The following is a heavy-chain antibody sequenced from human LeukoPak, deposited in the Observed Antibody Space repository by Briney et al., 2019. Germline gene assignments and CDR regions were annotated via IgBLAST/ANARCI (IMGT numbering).Heavy chain of an antibody. CDR1: GETFSSYA. Sequence: ASVKVSCKASGETFSSYAISWVRQAPGQGLEWMGRIIPIFGTANYAQKFQGRVTITTDESTGTAYMELSSLRSEDTAVYYCASPQVAHDAFDIWGQGTMVTVSS. V-gene: IGHV1-69*05. CDR3: ASPQVAHDAFDI. CDR2: IIPIFGTA. J-gene: IGHJ3*02. D-gene: IGHD2-15*01.